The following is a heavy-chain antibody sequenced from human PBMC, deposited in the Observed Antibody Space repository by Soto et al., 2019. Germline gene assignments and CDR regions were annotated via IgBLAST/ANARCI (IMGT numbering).Heavy chain of an antibody. Sequence: SETLSLTCLVYGGSISSYYWSWIRQPPGKGLEWIGYVYNSGSTNYNPSLESRVTISVDRSKSQFSLKLTAVTAADTAIYYCARSGHCRSTTCFTRYFDYWGQGALVTVSS. CDR1: GGSISSYY. CDR2: VYNSGST. J-gene: IGHJ4*02. V-gene: IGHV4-59*01. CDR3: ARSGHCRSTTCFTRYFDY. D-gene: IGHD2-2*01.